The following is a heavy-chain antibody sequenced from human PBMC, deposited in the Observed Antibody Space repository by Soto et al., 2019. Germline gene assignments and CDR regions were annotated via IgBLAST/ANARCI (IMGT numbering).Heavy chain of an antibody. CDR1: GGSTSSVDYY. V-gene: IGHV4-30-4*01. CDR3: EVTTGY. CDR2: IYYSGST. Sequence: SETLSLTCTVSGGSTSSVDYYWSWIRQPPGKGLEWIGYIYYSGSTYYNPSLKSRVTISVDTSKNQFSLKLSSVTTLTSEDTAVYYCEVTTGYWGQGTMVTLSS. J-gene: IGHJ4*02. D-gene: IGHD4-17*01.